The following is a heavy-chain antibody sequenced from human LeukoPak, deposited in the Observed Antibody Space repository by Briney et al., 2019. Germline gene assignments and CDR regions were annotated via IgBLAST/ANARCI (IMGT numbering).Heavy chain of an antibody. D-gene: IGHD3-22*01. Sequence: SGPTLVKPTQTLTLTCTCSGFSVSTNGLGVGWIRQPPGKALEWLALIHWDDEKRYNSSLKNRLTIAKDDSKNEVVLTMTNMDTVGTATYFCAHSGMMVVAPFDHWGHGILVTVSS. CDR2: IHWDDEK. V-gene: IGHV2-5*02. CDR1: GFSVSTNGLG. J-gene: IGHJ4*01. CDR3: AHSGMMVVAPFDH.